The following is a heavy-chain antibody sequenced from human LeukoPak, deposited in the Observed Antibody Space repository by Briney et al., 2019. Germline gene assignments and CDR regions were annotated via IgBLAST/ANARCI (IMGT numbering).Heavy chain of an antibody. CDR2: IHHSGST. V-gene: IGHV4-38-2*02. Sequence: SETLSLTCTVSGYSISSGYYWGWIRQPPGKGLEWIGSIHHSGSTYYNPSLKSRVTISVDTSKNQFSLKLSSVTAADTAVYYCARVGPRFLEWLSPYYFDYWGQGTLVTVSS. CDR1: GYSISSGYY. J-gene: IGHJ4*02. D-gene: IGHD3-3*01. CDR3: ARVGPRFLEWLSPYYFDY.